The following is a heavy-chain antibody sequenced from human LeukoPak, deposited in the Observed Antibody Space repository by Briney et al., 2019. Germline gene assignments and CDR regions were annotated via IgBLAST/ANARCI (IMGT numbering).Heavy chain of an antibody. V-gene: IGHV3-48*01. CDR3: ARGHIVVVIASDAFDI. CDR2: ISSSSSTI. CDR1: GFTFSSYS. J-gene: IGHJ3*02. D-gene: IGHD2-21*01. Sequence: GGSLRLSCAASGFTFSSYSMNWVRQAPGKGLEWVSYISSSSSTIYYADSVKGRFTISRDNAKNSLYLQMNSLRAEDTAVYYCARGHIVVVIASDAFDIWGQGTIVTVSS.